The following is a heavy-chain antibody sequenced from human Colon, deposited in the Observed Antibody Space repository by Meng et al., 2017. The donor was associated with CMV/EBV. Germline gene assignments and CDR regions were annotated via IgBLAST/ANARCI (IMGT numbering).Heavy chain of an antibody. CDR1: GGSISSYY. J-gene: IGHJ4*02. CDR3: ARAQYTYGYWIFDY. Sequence: QGQLQRSGPGLVKPSETLSLGCTVSGGSISSYYWSWIRQPAGKGLEWIGRIYPSGFPKYKPSLESRVTMSADTSKNQISLKLTSVTAADTAVYYCARAQYTYGYWIFDYWGQGTLVTVSS. V-gene: IGHV4-4*07. CDR2: IYPSGFP. D-gene: IGHD5-18*01.